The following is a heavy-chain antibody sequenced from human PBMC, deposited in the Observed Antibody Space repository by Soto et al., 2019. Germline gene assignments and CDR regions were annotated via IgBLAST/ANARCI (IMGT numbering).Heavy chain of an antibody. V-gene: IGHV4-31*03. J-gene: IGHJ5*02. CDR3: ARDGAGAYGLGWFDP. D-gene: IGHD2-21*01. Sequence: QVQLQESGPGLVKPSQTLSLTCTVSGDSISRGGYYWNWLRQHPRKGLEWIVYIYHSGSTIYNPSLKSRITITVDTFKNRLSLELSNVTAADTAVYYCARDGAGAYGLGWFDPWGQGILVTVSS. CDR2: IYHSGST. CDR1: GDSISRGGYY.